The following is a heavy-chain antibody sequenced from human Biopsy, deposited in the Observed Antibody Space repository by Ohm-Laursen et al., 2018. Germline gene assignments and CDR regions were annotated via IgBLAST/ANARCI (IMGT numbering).Heavy chain of an antibody. Sequence: SDTLSLTCTVSGGSISSSTTYYWAWLRQPPGKALEWIGSIYNTETTFYNPSLKSQVTISVDTSTNQFSLKVSSVTAADTALYFCARHPTGFWFDPWGHGTLVTVSS. J-gene: IGHJ5*02. CDR2: IYNTETT. V-gene: IGHV4-39*01. CDR1: GGSISSSTTYY. CDR3: ARHPTGFWFDP.